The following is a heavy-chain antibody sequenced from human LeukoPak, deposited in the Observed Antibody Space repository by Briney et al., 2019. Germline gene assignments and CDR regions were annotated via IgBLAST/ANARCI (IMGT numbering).Heavy chain of an antibody. D-gene: IGHD2-8*02. CDR1: GYAFTDYY. J-gene: IGHJ4*02. V-gene: IGHV1-2*02. Sequence: ASVKVSCKASGYAFTDYYIHWVRQAPGQGLEWMGWINPSSGGTNYAQKFQGRVTLTRDTSISTAYMDLSRLTSDDTAVYYCARERTGGVDYWGQGTLVTVSS. CDR3: ARERTGGVDY. CDR2: INPSSGGT.